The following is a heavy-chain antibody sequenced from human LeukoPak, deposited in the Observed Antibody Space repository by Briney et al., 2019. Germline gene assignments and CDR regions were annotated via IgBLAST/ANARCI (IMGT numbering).Heavy chain of an antibody. CDR2: IIPILGIA. CDR3: ARDPSLEPLVGARSY. CDR1: GGTFSSYA. J-gene: IGHJ4*02. Sequence: GASVKVSCKASGGTFSSYAISWVRQAPGQGLEWMGRIIPILGIANYAQKFQGRVTITADKSTSTAYMELSSLRSEDTAVYYCARDPSLEPLVGARSYWGQGTLVTVSS. V-gene: IGHV1-69*04. D-gene: IGHD1-26*01.